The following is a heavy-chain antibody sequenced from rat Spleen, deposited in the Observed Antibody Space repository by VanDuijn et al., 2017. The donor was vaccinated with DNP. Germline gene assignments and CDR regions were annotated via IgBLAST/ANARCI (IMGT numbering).Heavy chain of an antibody. V-gene: IGHV5-7*01. D-gene: IGHD3-8*01. CDR1: GFTFSDYY. Sequence: EVQLVESGGGLVQPGRSMKLSCAVSGFTFSDYYMAWVRQAPAKGLEWVATISYNGGSPYYRDSVKGRFTISRDNAQSTLSLQMDSLRSEDTATYYCARHRTIMPYYYAMDAWGQGASVTVSS. CDR3: ARHRTIMPYYYAMDA. CDR2: ISYNGGSP. J-gene: IGHJ4*01.